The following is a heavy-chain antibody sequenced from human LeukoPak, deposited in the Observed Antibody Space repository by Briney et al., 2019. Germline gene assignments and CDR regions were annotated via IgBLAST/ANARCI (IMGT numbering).Heavy chain of an antibody. CDR2: IKQDGSEK. Sequence: GGSLRLSCAASGFTFSSYWMSWVRQAPGKGLEWVANIKQDGSEKYYVDSVKGRFTISRDNAKNSLYLQMNSLRAEDTAVYYCARDIRYYYGSGSYDDYWGQGTLVTVSS. CDR1: GFTFSSYW. CDR3: ARDIRYYYGSGSYDDY. J-gene: IGHJ4*02. D-gene: IGHD3-10*01. V-gene: IGHV3-7*03.